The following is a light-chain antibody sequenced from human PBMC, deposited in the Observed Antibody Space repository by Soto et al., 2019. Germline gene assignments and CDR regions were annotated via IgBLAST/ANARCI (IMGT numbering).Light chain of an antibody. Sequence: DIQMTQYPSSLSASVGDRVTITCRSSQSISSYLNWYQQKPGKAPKLLIYAASSLQSGVPSRFSGSGSGTDFTLTLSSRQPEDFATYYCQQSYSTLGITFGQGTRLEIK. CDR1: QSISSY. V-gene: IGKV1-39*01. J-gene: IGKJ5*01. CDR3: QQSYSTLGIT. CDR2: AAS.